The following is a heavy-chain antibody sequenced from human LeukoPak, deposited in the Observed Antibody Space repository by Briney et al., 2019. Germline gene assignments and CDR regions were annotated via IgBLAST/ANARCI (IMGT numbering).Heavy chain of an antibody. CDR2: IYSGGST. V-gene: IGHV3-53*01. J-gene: IGHJ6*03. Sequence: PGGSLRLSCAASGFTVSSNYMSWVRQAPGKGLEWVSVIYSGGSTYYADSVKGRFTISRDNSKNTLYLQMNSLRAEDTAVYYCAREKGPYYYYYMDVWGKGTTLTVSS. CDR1: GFTVSSNY. CDR3: AREKGPYYYYYMDV.